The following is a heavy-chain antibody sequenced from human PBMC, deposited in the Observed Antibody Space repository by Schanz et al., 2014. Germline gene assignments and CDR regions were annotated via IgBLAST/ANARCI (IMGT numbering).Heavy chain of an antibody. Sequence: QLQMQESGPGLVKPSETLSLTCSVSGDSISSTSYYWGWIRQPPGKGLEWIGSIYYSGSTYYNAPQKRRGPIPVDPPKNHFPLKLNSVTAADSAVYYCARLWGGWRIPDYWGQGTLVTVSS. D-gene: IGHD6-19*01. V-gene: IGHV4-39*01. J-gene: IGHJ4*02. CDR3: ARLWGGWRIPDY. CDR1: GDSISSTSYY. CDR2: IYYSGST.